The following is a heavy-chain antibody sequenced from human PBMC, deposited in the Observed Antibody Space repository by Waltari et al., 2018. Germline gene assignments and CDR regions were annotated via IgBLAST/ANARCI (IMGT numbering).Heavy chain of an antibody. V-gene: IGHV3-48*04. CDR1: GFTFSSYS. Sequence: EVQLVESGGGLVQPGGSLRLSCAASGFTFSSYSMNWVRQAPGKGLEWVSYISSSSSTIYYADAVKGRFTISRDNAKNSLYLQMNSLRAEDTAVYYCARDPRGLRIAAAGTGHWGQGTLVTVSS. D-gene: IGHD6-13*01. CDR3: ARDPRGLRIAAAGTGH. CDR2: ISSSSSTI. J-gene: IGHJ4*02.